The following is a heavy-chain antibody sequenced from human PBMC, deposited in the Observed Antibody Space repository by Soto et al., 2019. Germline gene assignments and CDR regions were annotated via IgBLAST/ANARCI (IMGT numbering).Heavy chain of an antibody. CDR3: ASPLGDIVVVPAAKGYYYYYGMDV. D-gene: IGHD2-2*01. CDR1: GGTFSSYA. J-gene: IGHJ6*02. V-gene: IGHV1-69*13. CDR2: IIPIFGTA. Sequence: AASVKVSCKASGGTFSSYAISWVRQAPGQGLEWMGGIIPIFGTANYAQKFQGRVTITADESTSTAYMELSSLRSEDTAVYYCASPLGDIVVVPAAKGYYYYYGMDVWGQGTTVTVSS.